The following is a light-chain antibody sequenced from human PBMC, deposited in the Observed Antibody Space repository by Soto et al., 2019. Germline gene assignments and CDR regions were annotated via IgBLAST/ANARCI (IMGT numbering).Light chain of an antibody. Sequence: QSVLTQPPSASGSPGQSATISCTGTSSDVGGYNYVSWYQQHPGKAPKLMIYEVSKWPSGVPDRFSGSKSGNTASLTVSGLQAEDEADYYCSSYAGSNSIYVFGTGTKVTVL. CDR1: SSDVGGYNY. V-gene: IGLV2-8*01. CDR3: SSYAGSNSIYV. CDR2: EVS. J-gene: IGLJ1*01.